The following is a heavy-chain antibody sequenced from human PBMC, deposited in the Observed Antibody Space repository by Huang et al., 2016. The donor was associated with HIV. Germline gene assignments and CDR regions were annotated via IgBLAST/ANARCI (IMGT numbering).Heavy chain of an antibody. CDR2: IYYSGST. Sequence: QLQLQESGPGLVKPSETLSLPCTVSGGSIRSDNYYWGWIRQPPGKGLEWIGSIYYSGSTYYNPSLKRRVTITVDTSKKHFSLRMRSVTAADTAVYYCARLPGSITMIRGVITDPYWGQGTLVTVSS. CDR3: ARLPGSITMIRGVITDPY. D-gene: IGHD3-10*01. V-gene: IGHV4-39*02. J-gene: IGHJ4*02. CDR1: GGSIRSDNYY.